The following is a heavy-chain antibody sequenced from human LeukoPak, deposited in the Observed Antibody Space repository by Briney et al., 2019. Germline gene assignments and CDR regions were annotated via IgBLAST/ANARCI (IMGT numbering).Heavy chain of an antibody. V-gene: IGHV3-33*08. J-gene: IGHJ3*01. CDR2: VWYEGDIK. D-gene: IGHD1-14*01. Sequence: GESLRLSCAAFGFTFSSYAMSWVRQTPGKGLEWVALVWYEGDIKWYADSVKGRFTISRDDSKKTLYLLMNSLRVEDTGLYYCARERTGDDFDAWGQGTMVTVST. CDR1: GFTFSSYA. CDR3: ARERTGDDFDA.